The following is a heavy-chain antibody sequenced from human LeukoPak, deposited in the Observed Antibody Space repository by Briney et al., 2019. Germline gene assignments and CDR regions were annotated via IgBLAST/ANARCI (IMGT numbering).Heavy chain of an antibody. J-gene: IGHJ4*02. V-gene: IGHV4-59*08. Sequence: ETLSLTCTASGGSISSYYWSWIRQPPGKGLEWSGYIYYSGSTNYNPSLKSRVTISVDTSKNQFSLKLSSVTAADTAVYYCARSYSSGPSYYFDYWGQGTLVTVSS. CDR3: ARSYSSGPSYYFDY. CDR1: GGSISSYY. CDR2: IYYSGST. D-gene: IGHD6-19*01.